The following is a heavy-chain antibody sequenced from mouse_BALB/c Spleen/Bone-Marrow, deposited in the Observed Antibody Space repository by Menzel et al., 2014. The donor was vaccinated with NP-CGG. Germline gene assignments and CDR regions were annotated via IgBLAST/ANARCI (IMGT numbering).Heavy chain of an antibody. D-gene: IGHD2-4*01. CDR2: INPITGYT. CDR3: ARNYDYDGGYCAMDY. V-gene: IGHV1-7*01. J-gene: IGHJ4*01. CDR1: GYTFTSYW. Sequence: VQLVESGAQVAQPGASVKMSCKASGYTFTSYWMHWVKQRPGQGLEWIGYINPITGYTEYNQKFKDKATLTADKSSSTAYMQLSSLTSEDSAVYYCARNYDYDGGYCAMDYWGQGTSVTVSS.